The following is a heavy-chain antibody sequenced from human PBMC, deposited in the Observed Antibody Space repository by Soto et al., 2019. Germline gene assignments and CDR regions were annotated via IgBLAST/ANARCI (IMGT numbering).Heavy chain of an antibody. CDR3: ARGSHSTTWYGGQFDY. CDR2: VSSSSTYI. CDR1: GLTFSSYT. D-gene: IGHD6-13*01. Sequence: EVQLVDSGGGLVKPGGSLRLSCAASGLTFSSYTMNWVRQAPGKGLEWVSSVSSSSTYIYYADSVKGRFTISRDNAKNSLYLQMTSLRAEDTSIYYCARGSHSTTWYGGQFDYWGQGTLVTVSS. V-gene: IGHV3-21*01. J-gene: IGHJ4*02.